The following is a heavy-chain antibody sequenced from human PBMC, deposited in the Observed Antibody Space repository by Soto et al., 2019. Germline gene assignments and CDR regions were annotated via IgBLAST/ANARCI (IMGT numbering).Heavy chain of an antibody. J-gene: IGHJ6*03. D-gene: IGHD3-3*01. V-gene: IGHV4-34*01. Sequence: SETLSLTCAVYGGSFSGYYWSWIRQPPGKGLEWIGEINHSGSTNYNPSLKSRVTISVDTSKNQFSLKLSSVTAADTAVYYCARGPWYFVLRFLEWGGPPGMDVWGKGTTVTVSS. CDR2: INHSGST. CDR1: GGSFSGYY. CDR3: ARGPWYFVLRFLEWGGPPGMDV.